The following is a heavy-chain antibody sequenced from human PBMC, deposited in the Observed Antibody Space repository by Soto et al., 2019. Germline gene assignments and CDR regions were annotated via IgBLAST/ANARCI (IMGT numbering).Heavy chain of an antibody. CDR2: IYHSGST. D-gene: IGHD3-3*01. CDR1: SGSISSSNW. J-gene: IGHJ6*03. V-gene: IGHV4-4*02. Sequence: SETLSLTCAVSSGSISSSNWWSWVRQPPGKGLEWIGEIYHSGSTNYNPSLKSRVTISVDKSKNQFSLKLSSVTAADTAVYYCARVDFWSGLYYYYYMDVWGKGTTVTVSS. CDR3: ARVDFWSGLYYYYYMDV.